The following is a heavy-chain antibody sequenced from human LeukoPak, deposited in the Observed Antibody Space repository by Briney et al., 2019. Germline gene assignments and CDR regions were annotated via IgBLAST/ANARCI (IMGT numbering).Heavy chain of an antibody. D-gene: IGHD2-21*01. Sequence: SETLSLTCAVYGGSFSGYYWSWIRQPPGKGLEWIGEINHSGSTNYNPSLKSRVTISVDTSKNQFSLKLSSVTAADTAVYYCARSLGDSGGNWFDPWGQGTLVTVSS. CDR3: ARSLGDSGGNWFDP. V-gene: IGHV4-34*01. CDR2: INHSGST. CDR1: GGSFSGYY. J-gene: IGHJ5*02.